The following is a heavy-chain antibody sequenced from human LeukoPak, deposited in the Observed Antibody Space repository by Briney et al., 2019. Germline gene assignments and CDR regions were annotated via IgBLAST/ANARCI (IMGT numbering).Heavy chain of an antibody. CDR2: INHSGST. V-gene: IGHV4-34*01. Sequence: PSETLSLTCAVYGGSFSGYYWSWIRQPPGKGLEWIGEINHSGSTNYNPSLKSRVTISVDTSKNQFSLKLSSVTAADTAVYYCARGSVRGGYCSSTSCYFDPWGQGTLVTVSS. J-gene: IGHJ5*02. CDR3: ARGSVRGGYCSSTSCYFDP. CDR1: GGSFSGYY. D-gene: IGHD2-2*03.